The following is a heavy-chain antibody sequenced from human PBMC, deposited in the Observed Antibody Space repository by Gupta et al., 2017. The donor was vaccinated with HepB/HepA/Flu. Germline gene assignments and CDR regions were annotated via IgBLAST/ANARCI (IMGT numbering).Heavy chain of an antibody. CDR1: GGSISSDDYY. Sequence: QVQLQESGPGLVKPSQTLSLTCTVSGGSISSDDYYWNWIRQPPGKGLEWIGYIYYSGSTYDNPSLKSRVTISVDPSKNQFSLKLSSVTAADTAVYYCTRGFSMTPNDSWGQGTLVTVSS. CDR3: TRGFSMTPNDS. V-gene: IGHV4-30-4*01. J-gene: IGHJ4*02. CDR2: IYYSGST.